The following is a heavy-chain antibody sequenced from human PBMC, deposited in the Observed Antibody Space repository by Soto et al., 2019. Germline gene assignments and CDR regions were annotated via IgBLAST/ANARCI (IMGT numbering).Heavy chain of an antibody. J-gene: IGHJ4*02. Sequence: PSETLSLTCTVSGDSISSYSWSWIRQPPGKGLEWIGYIFDSGSTNYNPSLKSRVTISVDKSKNQFSLNLSSVTAADTAIYYCARVGNWNDFDYWGQGTLVTVSS. CDR2: IFDSGST. CDR1: GDSISSYS. V-gene: IGHV4-59*12. CDR3: ARVGNWNDFDY. D-gene: IGHD1-1*01.